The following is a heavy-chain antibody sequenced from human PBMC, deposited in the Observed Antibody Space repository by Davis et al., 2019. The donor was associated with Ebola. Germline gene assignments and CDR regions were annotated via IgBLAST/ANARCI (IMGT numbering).Heavy chain of an antibody. CDR3: VRDYYNNQPSDGMDV. CDR2: ISYDGRNE. Sequence: GESLKISCAASGFTFSSYGIHWVRQAPGKGLEWVATISYDGRNEYYADYVKGRFTISRDNSKNTVYLQMNSLRAEDTAVYYCVRDYYNNQPSDGMDVWGQGTTVTVSS. V-gene: IGHV3-30*03. CDR1: GFTFSSYG. D-gene: IGHD4-11*01. J-gene: IGHJ6*02.